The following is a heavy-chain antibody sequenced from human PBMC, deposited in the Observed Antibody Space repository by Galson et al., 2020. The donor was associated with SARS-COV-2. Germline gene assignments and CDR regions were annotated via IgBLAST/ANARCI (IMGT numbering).Heavy chain of an antibody. CDR2: ISSSSSYI. Sequence: GESLKISCVASGFTFNSYSMTWVRQAPGKGLEWVSSISSSSSYIYYADSVKGRFTISRDNAKNSLFLQMNSLRAEDTAVYYCASAPMDYYQFHMEAWGKGTTVTVSS. D-gene: IGHD3-10*01. CDR3: ASAPMDYYQFHMEA. V-gene: IGHV3-21*01. J-gene: IGHJ6*03. CDR1: GFTFNSYS.